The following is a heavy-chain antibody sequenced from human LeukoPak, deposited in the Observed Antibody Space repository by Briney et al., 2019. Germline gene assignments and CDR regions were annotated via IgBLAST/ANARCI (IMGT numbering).Heavy chain of an antibody. CDR3: ARREAVTTTGLDY. CDR1: GYSFTSYW. J-gene: IGHJ4*02. D-gene: IGHD4-17*01. Sequence: GESLKISRKGSGYSFTSYWLGWVRQMPGKGLEWVGIIYPGDSDTRYSPSFQGQVTISTDKSISTAYLKWSSLKASDTAMYYCARREAVTTTGLDYWGQGTLVTVSS. V-gene: IGHV5-51*01. CDR2: IYPGDSDT.